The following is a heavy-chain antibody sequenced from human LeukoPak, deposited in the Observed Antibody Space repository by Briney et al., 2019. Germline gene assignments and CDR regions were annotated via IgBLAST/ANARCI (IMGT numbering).Heavy chain of an antibody. CDR2: VYSSGTT. Sequence: PSETLSLTCSVSSGSISNYYWNWIRQPAGKGLEWIGHVYSSGTTNYNPSLNSRITMSLDTSRNQFFLNLSSVTAADTAVYYCALRTPQHGWFAPCGQGTLVTVSS. CDR3: ALRTPQHGWFAP. D-gene: IGHD4-17*01. J-gene: IGHJ5*02. V-gene: IGHV4-4*07. CDR1: SGSISNYY.